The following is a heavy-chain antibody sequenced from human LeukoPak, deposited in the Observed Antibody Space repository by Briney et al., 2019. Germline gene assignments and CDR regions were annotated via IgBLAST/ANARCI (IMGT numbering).Heavy chain of an antibody. D-gene: IGHD4-17*01. CDR1: GFTFSSYG. V-gene: IGHV3-33*01. CDR3: ARSYGDYVFDAFDI. J-gene: IGHJ3*02. CDR2: IWYDGSNK. Sequence: GRSLRLSCAASGFTFSSYGMRWVRQAPGKGLEWVAVIWYDGSNKYYADSVKGRFTISRDNSKNTLYLQMNSLRAEDTAVYYCARSYGDYVFDAFDIWGQGTMVTVSS.